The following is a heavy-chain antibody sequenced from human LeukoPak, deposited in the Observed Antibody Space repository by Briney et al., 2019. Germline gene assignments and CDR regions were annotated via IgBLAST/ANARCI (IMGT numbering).Heavy chain of an antibody. CDR2: ISSSSSYI. CDR1: GFTFSSYS. D-gene: IGHD6-19*01. CDR3: ARDGRTAVAGTLDY. Sequence: GGSLRLSCAASGFTFSSYSMNWVRQAPGKGLEWVSSISSSSSYIYYADSVKGRFTISRDNAKNSLYLQMNSLRAEDTAVYYCARDGRTAVAGTLDYWGQGTLVTVSS. V-gene: IGHV3-21*01. J-gene: IGHJ4*02.